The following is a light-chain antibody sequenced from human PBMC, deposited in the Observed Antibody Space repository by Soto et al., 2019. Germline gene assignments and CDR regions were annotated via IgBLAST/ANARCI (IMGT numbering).Light chain of an antibody. J-gene: IGLJ1*01. CDR1: SSDVGAYNY. CDR3: CSFAGGYTFV. V-gene: IGLV2-11*01. CDR2: DVN. Sequence: QSALTQPRSVSGSPGQSVTISCAGTSSDVGAYNYVSWLQQHPGKAPKVMIYDVNKRPSGVPDRFSGSKSGNTASLTISGLQAEDEADYYSCSFAGGYTFVFGTGTKLIVL.